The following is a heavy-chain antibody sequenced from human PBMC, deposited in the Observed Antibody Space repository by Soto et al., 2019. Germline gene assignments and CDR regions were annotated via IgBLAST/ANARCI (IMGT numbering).Heavy chain of an antibody. CDR1: GFTFSSYG. CDR3: AKDFVWAAAGNY. CDR2: ISYDGSNK. Sequence: PGGSLRLSCAASGFTFSSYGMHWVRQAPGKGLEWVAVISYDGSNKYYADSVKGRFTISRDNSKNTLYLQMNSLRAEDTAVYYCAKDFVWAAAGNYWGQGTLVTVSS. D-gene: IGHD6-13*01. V-gene: IGHV3-30*18. J-gene: IGHJ4*02.